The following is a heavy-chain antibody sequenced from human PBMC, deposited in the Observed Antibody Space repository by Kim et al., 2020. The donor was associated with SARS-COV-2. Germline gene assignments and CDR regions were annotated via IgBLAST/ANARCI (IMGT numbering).Heavy chain of an antibody. CDR2: GIP. D-gene: IGHD6-6*01. CDR3: AAARPPSDY. J-gene: IGHJ4*02. Sequence: GIPNYAQKFQGRVTSTADKSTSTAYMELSSLRSEDTAVYYCAAARPPSDYWGQGTLVTVSS. V-gene: IGHV1-69*02.